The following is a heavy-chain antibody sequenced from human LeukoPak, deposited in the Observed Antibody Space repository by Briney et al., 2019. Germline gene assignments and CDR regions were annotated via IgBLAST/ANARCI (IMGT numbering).Heavy chain of an antibody. CDR1: GFTVSSNY. D-gene: IGHD3-3*01. CDR3: ARDFSFYEDY. J-gene: IGHJ4*02. Sequence: QPGGSLRLSCAASGFTVSSNYMTWVRQAPGKGLEWVSVIYSGGSTYYADSVKGRFTISRDNSKNTLYLQMNSLRAEDTAVYYCARDFSFYEDYWGQGTLVTVSS. CDR2: IYSGGST. V-gene: IGHV3-53*01.